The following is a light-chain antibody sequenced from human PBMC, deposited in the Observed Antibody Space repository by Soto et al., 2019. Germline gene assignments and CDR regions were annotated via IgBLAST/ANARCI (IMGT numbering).Light chain of an antibody. CDR3: QQYNSFLWT. Sequence: DIQMTQSPSTLSASVGDRVTITCRASQSINNWLAWYQQKPGKAPKLLIYKASTLETGVPSRFSGSGSGTEFTLTITSLQPDDFATYYCQQYNSFLWTFGQGTKVEIK. V-gene: IGKV1-5*03. J-gene: IGKJ1*01. CDR2: KAS. CDR1: QSINNW.